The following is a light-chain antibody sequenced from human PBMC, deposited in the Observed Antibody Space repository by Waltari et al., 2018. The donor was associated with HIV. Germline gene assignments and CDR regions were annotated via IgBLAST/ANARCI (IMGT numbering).Light chain of an antibody. V-gene: IGLV1-51*01. CDR1: NSNIGNNY. CDR3: GTWDTSLDAGV. J-gene: IGLJ3*02. CDR2: VHN. Sequence: SVLTQPPSVSAAPGQKVTISCSGSNSNIGNNYVSCFQQPPGAAPRFPIYVHNQRPSCVPDRFSGARSGTSATLGVSGLQPGDEADYYCGTWDTSLDAGVFGGGTKLTVL.